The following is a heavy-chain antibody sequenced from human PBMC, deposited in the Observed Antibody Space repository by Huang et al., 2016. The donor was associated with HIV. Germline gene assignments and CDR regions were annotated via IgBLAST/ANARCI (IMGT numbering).Heavy chain of an antibody. J-gene: IGHJ4*02. CDR3: AHLPEPSSPWTDY. D-gene: IGHD1-1*01. CDR1: GFTFDYFS. Sequence: EVNLVESGGGLVQPGRSLRLSCGDSGFTFDYFSMHWVRQRPGMGLEYVSGIAGDSDRVFYAASVKGRFTISRDNAKNSLYLQMNSLRVEDTALYYCAHLPEPSSPWTDYWGQGTLVTVSS. CDR2: IAGDSDRV. V-gene: IGHV3-9*01.